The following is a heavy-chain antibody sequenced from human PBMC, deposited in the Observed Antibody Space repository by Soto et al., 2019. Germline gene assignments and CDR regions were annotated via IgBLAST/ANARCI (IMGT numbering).Heavy chain of an antibody. CDR2: ISSSSSYI. J-gene: IGHJ4*02. Sequence: XGSLRLSCAASGFTFSSYSMNWVRQAPGKGLEWVSSISSSSSYIYYADSVKGRFTISRDNAKNSLYLQMNSLRAEDTAVYYCTNYVWGSYLHDYWGQGTLVTVSS. D-gene: IGHD3-16*02. CDR3: TNYVWGSYLHDY. V-gene: IGHV3-21*01. CDR1: GFTFSSYS.